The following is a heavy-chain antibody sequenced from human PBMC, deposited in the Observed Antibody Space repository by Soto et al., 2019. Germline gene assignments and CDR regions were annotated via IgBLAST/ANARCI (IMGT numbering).Heavy chain of an antibody. CDR2: IWYDGSNK. D-gene: IGHD3-10*01. CDR1: GFTFSSYG. Sequence: GGSLRLSCAASGFTFSSYGMHWVRQAPGKGLEWVAIIWYDGSNKYYADSVKGRFTISRDNSKNTLYLQMNSLRAEDTAVYYCARDPLITMVRGTWFDPWGQGTXVTVSS. CDR3: ARDPLITMVRGTWFDP. J-gene: IGHJ5*02. V-gene: IGHV3-33*01.